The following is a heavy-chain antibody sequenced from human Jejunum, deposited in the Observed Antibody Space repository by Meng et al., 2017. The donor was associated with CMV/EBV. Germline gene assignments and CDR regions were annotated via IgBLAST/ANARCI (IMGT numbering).Heavy chain of an antibody. J-gene: IGHJ4*02. D-gene: IGHD2-2*03. CDR1: LSTYA. V-gene: IGHV3-23*01. Sequence: LSTYAMSWVRQAPGKGQELVSLISDSSSGACYTDSVEGRFTTSRDNSRNTLYLQMNSLRSEDTAVYYCAKLHKVGYCGSTDCYSDYWGQGALVTVSS. CDR3: AKLHKVGYCGSTDCYSDY. CDR2: ISDSSSGA.